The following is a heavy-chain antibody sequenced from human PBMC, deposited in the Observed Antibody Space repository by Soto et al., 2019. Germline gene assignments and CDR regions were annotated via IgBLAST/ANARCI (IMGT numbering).Heavy chain of an antibody. J-gene: IGHJ4*02. CDR2: VSGSSGSK. D-gene: IGHD1-7*01. Sequence: EVQLLESGGGLVQPGGSLRLSCAASGFTFSSYAMSWVRQAPGKGLEWVSSVSGSSGSKSYADSVNGRFTISRDNSKSTVYLQMNSLRAEDTAVYFCAKDWCSGTTCYCLENWGQGTLVTVSS. V-gene: IGHV3-23*01. CDR3: AKDWCSGTTCYCLEN. CDR1: GFTFSSYA.